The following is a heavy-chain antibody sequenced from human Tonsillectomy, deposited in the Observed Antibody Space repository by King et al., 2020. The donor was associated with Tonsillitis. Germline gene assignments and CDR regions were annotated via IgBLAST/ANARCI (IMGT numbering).Heavy chain of an antibody. CDR2: ISSSGRHT. V-gene: IGHV3-11*06. CDR3: ARGTSAVAAAMLY. Sequence: VQLVESGGGLVKPGGSLRLSCAASGFTFSDFYMSWVRQAPGKGLEWIASISSSGRHTNYADSVKGRFTISRDNAHKSLYLHMNTLRAEDTAMYYCARGTSAVAAAMLYWGQGALVTVSS. J-gene: IGHJ4*02. D-gene: IGHD2-2*01. CDR1: GFTFSDFY.